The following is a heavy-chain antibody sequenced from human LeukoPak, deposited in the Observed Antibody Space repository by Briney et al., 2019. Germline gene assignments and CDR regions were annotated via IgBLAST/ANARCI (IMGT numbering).Heavy chain of an antibody. D-gene: IGHD3-10*01. Sequence: GASVKVSCKASGYTFTSYGISWVRQAPGQGLEWMGWISAYNGNTNYAQKLQGRVTMTTDTSTRTAYMELRSLRSDDTAVYYCARDGPAYSYGSGSRSGDYCGQGTLVTVSS. J-gene: IGHJ4*02. CDR3: ARDGPAYSYGSGSRSGDY. V-gene: IGHV1-18*01. CDR1: GYTFTSYG. CDR2: ISAYNGNT.